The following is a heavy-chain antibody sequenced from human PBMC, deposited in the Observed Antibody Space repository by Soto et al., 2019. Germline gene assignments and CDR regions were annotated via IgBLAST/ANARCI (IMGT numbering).Heavy chain of an antibody. V-gene: IGHV3-30*18. Sequence: LRLSCAASGFTFSSYDIHWVRQAPGKGLEWVAVISYDGSKKYYADSVKGQFTISRDNSKNTLYLQMNSLRAEDTAVYYCAKAYSGPFDIWGKGTMVT. CDR1: GFTFSSYD. CDR3: AKAYSGPFDI. D-gene: IGHD1-26*01. J-gene: IGHJ3*02. CDR2: ISYDGSKK.